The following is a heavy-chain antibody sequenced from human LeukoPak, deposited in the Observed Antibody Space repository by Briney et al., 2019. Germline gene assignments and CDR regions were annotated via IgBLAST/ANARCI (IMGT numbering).Heavy chain of an antibody. CDR1: GFTFSDAW. Sequence: GGSLRLSCAASGFTFSDAWMSWVRQAPGKGLEWVGRIKSKGDGGTTDYAAAVKDRFTISRDGAKNMLYLQMNSLKTEDTAVYYCTILTVGAPSYYYMDVWGKGTTVTVSS. CDR2: IKSKGDGGTT. CDR3: TILTVGAPSYYYMDV. J-gene: IGHJ6*03. V-gene: IGHV3-15*01. D-gene: IGHD1-26*01.